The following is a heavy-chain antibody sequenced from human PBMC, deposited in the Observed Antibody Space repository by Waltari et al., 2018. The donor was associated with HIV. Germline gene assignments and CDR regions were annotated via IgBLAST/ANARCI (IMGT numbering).Heavy chain of an antibody. CDR2: IYYSGST. Sequence: QVQLQESGPGLVKPSQTLSLTCTVSGGSISRGDYSWNWIRQPPGKGQEWIGYIYYSGSTLYSPSLKSRITISIDRSKNQISLNLNSVTAADTAMYYCTREVKGGGYGDYWGQGTLVTVSS. V-gene: IGHV4-30-4*08. D-gene: IGHD5-18*01. J-gene: IGHJ4*02. CDR3: TREVKGGGYGDY. CDR1: GGSISRGDYS.